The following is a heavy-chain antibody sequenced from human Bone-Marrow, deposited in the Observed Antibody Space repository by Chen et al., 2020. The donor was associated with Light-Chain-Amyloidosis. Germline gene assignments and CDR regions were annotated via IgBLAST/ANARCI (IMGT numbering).Heavy chain of an antibody. CDR1: GGSFSGYY. V-gene: IGHV4-34*01. CDR2: INHSGST. J-gene: IGHJ4*02. CDR3: ARVRAPSRYMVRGVTAPFDY. D-gene: IGHD3-10*01. Sequence: QVQLQQWGAGLLKPSETLSLTCAVYGGSFSGYYWSWIRQPPGKGLEWIGEINHSGSTNYNPSLKSRVTISVDTSKNQFSLKLSSVTAADTAVYYCARVRAPSRYMVRGVTAPFDYWGQGTLVTVSS.